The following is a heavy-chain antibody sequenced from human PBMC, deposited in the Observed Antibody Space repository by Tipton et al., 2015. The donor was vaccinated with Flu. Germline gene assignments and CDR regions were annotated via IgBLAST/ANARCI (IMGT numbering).Heavy chain of an antibody. J-gene: IGHJ4*02. D-gene: IGHD3/OR15-3a*01. CDR2: LIENGVDT. Sequence: QLVQSGGVVVQPGGSLRLSCVASGFTFSSYAMTWVRQAPGKGLEWVSGLIENGVDTYYSDSVKGRFTISRDNPRNTVYLQMSSLRAEDTGIYYCVKDYGPKGLVFFDNWGQGTLVTVSS. CDR3: VKDYGPKGLVFFDN. CDR1: GFTFSSYA. V-gene: IGHV3-23*04.